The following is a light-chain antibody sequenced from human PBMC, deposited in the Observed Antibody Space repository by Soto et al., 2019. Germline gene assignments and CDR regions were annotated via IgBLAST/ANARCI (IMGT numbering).Light chain of an antibody. V-gene: IGKV3-20*01. CDR1: QSVSSSY. CDR3: QHYGNSPRT. J-gene: IGKJ4*01. CDR2: GAS. Sequence: EIVLTQSPGTLSLSPGERATLSCRASQSVSSSYLAWYQQKPGQAPRLLIYGASSRATGIPDRFSGSGSGTDFTLTISILEPEDFVVYYCQHYGNSPRTFGGGTKVEIK.